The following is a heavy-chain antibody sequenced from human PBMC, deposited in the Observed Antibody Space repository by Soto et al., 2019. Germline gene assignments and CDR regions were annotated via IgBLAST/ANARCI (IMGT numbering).Heavy chain of an antibody. V-gene: IGHV1-18*01. Sequence: ASVKVSCKASGYDFINYGFNWVRQAPGQGLEWMGWISAYNGNTNYARNLQGRVTMTTDTATSTAYMELGSLRYEDTAVYYCARVQPPSYSDYWGPGTXVTVS. CDR2: ISAYNGNT. CDR1: GYDFINYG. J-gene: IGHJ4*02. CDR3: ARVQPPSYSDY.